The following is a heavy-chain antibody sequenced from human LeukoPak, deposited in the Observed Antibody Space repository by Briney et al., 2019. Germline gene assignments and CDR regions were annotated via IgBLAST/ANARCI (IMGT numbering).Heavy chain of an antibody. D-gene: IGHD6-13*01. CDR1: GFSLSSYA. CDR2: ISGSGGST. CDR3: TPGGGSSWHDY. V-gene: IGHV3-23*01. J-gene: IGHJ4*02. Sequence: PGGSLRLSCAASGFSLSSYAMSWVRQAPGKGLEWVSAISGSGGSTYYADSVKGRFTISRDNSKNTLYLQMNSLRAEDTAVYYCTPGGGSSWHDYWGQGTLVTVAS.